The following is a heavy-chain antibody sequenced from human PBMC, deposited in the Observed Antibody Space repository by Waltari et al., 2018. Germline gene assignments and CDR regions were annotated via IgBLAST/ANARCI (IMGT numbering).Heavy chain of an antibody. D-gene: IGHD5-12*01. CDR2: VNDDGGST. V-gene: IGHV3-23*01. CDR3: AKGTSGYTSSAADY. J-gene: IGHJ4*02. CDR1: GFTFGGFH. Sequence: EVQLLESGGGLVQPGGFLRLSFAASGFTFGGFHMHWLRQAPGKGLEWVSVVNDDGGSTYYGDSVRGRFATSRDSSKNTVYLQMNSLRAEDTALYYCAKGTSGYTSSAADYWGQGVLVTVSS.